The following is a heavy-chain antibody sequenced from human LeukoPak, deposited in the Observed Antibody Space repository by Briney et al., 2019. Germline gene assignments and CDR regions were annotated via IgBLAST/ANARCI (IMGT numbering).Heavy chain of an antibody. Sequence: PGRSLRLSCAASGFTFNSYAMHWVRQAPGKGLEWVAVISFDGSNKYDADSVKGRFTISRDNSKNTLYLQMNSLRAEDTAVYYCARDHLQTSDRYSSGWLDYWGQGTLVTISS. D-gene: IGHD6-19*01. J-gene: IGHJ4*02. CDR1: GFTFNSYA. V-gene: IGHV3-30-3*01. CDR2: ISFDGSNK. CDR3: ARDHLQTSDRYSSGWLDY.